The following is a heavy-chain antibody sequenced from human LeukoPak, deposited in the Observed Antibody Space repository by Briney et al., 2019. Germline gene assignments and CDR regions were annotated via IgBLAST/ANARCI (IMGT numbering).Heavy chain of an antibody. D-gene: IGHD3-22*01. CDR3: ARGPMIVVVNPFDY. Sequence: ASVKVSCKASGYTFTSYATHWVRQAPGQRLEWMGWINAGNGNTKYSQKFQGRVTITRDTSASTAYMELSSLGSEDTAVYYCARGPMIVVVNPFDYWGQGTLVTVSS. J-gene: IGHJ4*02. CDR2: INAGNGNT. CDR1: GYTFTSYA. V-gene: IGHV1-3*01.